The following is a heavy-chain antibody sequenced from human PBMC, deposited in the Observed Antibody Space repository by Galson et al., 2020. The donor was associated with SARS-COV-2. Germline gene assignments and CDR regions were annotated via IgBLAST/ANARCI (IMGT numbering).Heavy chain of an antibody. CDR1: GGSISSSSYY. CDR2: IYYSGST. V-gene: IGHV4-39*07. J-gene: IGHJ4*02. CDR3: ARLQDYGGFGY. Sequence: LETLSLTCTVSGGSISSSSYYWGWIRQPPGKGLEWIGSIYYSGSTYYNPSLKSRVTISVDTSKNQFSLKLSSVTAADTAVYYCARLQDYGGFGYWGQGTLVTVSS. D-gene: IGHD4-17*01.